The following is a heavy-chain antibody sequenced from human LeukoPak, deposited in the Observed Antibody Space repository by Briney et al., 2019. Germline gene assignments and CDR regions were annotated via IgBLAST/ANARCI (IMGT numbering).Heavy chain of an antibody. CDR2: IYYSGST. CDR3: ARWARIAVAGHYFDY. CDR1: GGSISSGGYY. J-gene: IGHJ4*02. Sequence: PSETLSLTCTVSGGSISSGGYYWSWIRQHPGKGLEWIGYIYYSGSTYYNPSLKSRVTISVDTSKNQFSLKLSSVTAADTAVYYCARWARIAVAGHYFDYWGQGTLVTVSS. D-gene: IGHD6-19*01. V-gene: IGHV4-31*03.